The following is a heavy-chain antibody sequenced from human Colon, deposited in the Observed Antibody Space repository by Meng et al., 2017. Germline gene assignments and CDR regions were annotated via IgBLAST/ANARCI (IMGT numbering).Heavy chain of an antibody. Sequence: QGLLVQSGAQVKWPGASLTVACEASAYAFTGYYMHWVRQAPGRGLEWMGWINPNSGGTNYAQRFQGRVTMTRDTSISTANMELSRLTSDDTAVYYCARAGYCSSTSCYWSFHFDYWGQGTLVTVSS. CDR3: ARAGYCSSTSCYWSFHFDY. CDR2: INPNSGGT. CDR1: AYAFTGYY. V-gene: IGHV1-2*02. J-gene: IGHJ4*02. D-gene: IGHD2-2*01.